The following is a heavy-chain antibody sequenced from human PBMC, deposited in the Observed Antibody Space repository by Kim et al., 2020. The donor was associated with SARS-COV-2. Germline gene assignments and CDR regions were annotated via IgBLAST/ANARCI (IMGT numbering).Heavy chain of an antibody. V-gene: IGHV4-59*01. CDR3: ARWGFDSSWALV. CDR2: IYYSGST. Sequence: SETLSLTCTVSGGSISSYYWTWIRQPPGKGLEWIGYIYYSGSTNYNPSFKSRVTISLDTSKKQFSLKLNSVSAADTAVYYCARWGFDSSWALVWGQGTLVTVSS. J-gene: IGHJ4*02. CDR1: GGSISSYY. D-gene: IGHD6-13*01.